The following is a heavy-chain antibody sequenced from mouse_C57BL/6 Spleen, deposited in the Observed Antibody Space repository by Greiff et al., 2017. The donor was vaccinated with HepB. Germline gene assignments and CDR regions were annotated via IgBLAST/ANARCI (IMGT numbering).Heavy chain of an antibody. J-gene: IGHJ2*01. CDR2: IYPGDGDT. CDR3: ARRNYVEEGYLDY. V-gene: IGHV1-82*01. Sequence: LQESGPELVKPGASVKISCKASGYAFSSSWMNWVKQRPGKGLEWIGRIYPGDGDTNYNGKFKGKATLTADKSSSTAYMQLSSLTSEDSAVYFCARRNYVEEGYLDYWGQGTTLTVSS. D-gene: IGHD2-1*01. CDR1: GYAFSSSW.